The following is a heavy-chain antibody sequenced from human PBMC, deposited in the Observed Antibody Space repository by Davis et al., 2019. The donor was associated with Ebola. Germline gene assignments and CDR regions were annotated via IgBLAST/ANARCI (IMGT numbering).Heavy chain of an antibody. J-gene: IGHJ3*02. V-gene: IGHV3-33*01. CDR1: GFTFSSYG. CDR2: IWYDGSNK. D-gene: IGHD3-22*01. CDR3: ARDHPTYYYDSSGYYGNHDAFDI. Sequence: PGGSLRLSCAASGFTFSSYGMHWVRQAPGKGLEWVAVIWYDGSNKYYADSVKGRFTISRDNAKNTLYLQMNSLRAEDTAVYYCARDHPTYYYDSSGYYGNHDAFDIWGQGTMVTVSS.